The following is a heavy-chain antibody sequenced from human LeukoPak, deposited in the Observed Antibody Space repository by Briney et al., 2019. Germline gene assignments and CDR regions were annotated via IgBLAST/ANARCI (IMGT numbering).Heavy chain of an antibody. V-gene: IGHV1-2*02. J-gene: IGHJ4*02. CDR3: ARDYYGSGSYYSPFDY. CDR2: INPNSGGT. CDR1: GYTFTGYY. Sequence: ASVKVSCKASGYTFTGYYMHWVRQAPGQGLEWMGWINPNSGGTNYAQNFQGRVTMTRDTSISTAYMELSRLRSDDTAVYYCARDYYGSGSYYSPFDYWGQGTLVTVSS. D-gene: IGHD3-10*01.